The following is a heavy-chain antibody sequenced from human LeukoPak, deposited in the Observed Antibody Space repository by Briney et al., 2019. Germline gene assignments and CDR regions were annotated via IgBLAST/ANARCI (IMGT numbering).Heavy chain of an antibody. CDR2: IYYSGST. CDR3: ARDRGVIGNWFDP. Sequence: SETLSLTCTVSGGSISTYYWSWIRQSSGKGLEWIGHIYYSGSTNYNPSLKSRVTISVDTSKNQFSLKLSSVTAADTAVYYCARDRGVIGNWFDPWGQGTLVTVSS. D-gene: IGHD3-10*01. CDR1: GGSISTYY. V-gene: IGHV4-59*01. J-gene: IGHJ5*02.